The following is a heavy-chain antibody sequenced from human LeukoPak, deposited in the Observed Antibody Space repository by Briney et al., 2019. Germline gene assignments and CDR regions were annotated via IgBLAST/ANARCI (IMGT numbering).Heavy chain of an antibody. CDR1: GYAFTGSY. J-gene: IGHJ3*02. D-gene: IGHD5-12*01. CDR2: INPNSGGT. Sequence: ASVEVSCKASGYAFTGSYLHWVRQAPGQGLRWMGWINPNSGGTNYAQSFQGRVTMTRDTSISTAYMVLRSLRSDDTAVYYCASMLQIVTTDPFDIWGQGTMVTVSS. CDR3: ASMLQIVTTDPFDI. V-gene: IGHV1-2*02.